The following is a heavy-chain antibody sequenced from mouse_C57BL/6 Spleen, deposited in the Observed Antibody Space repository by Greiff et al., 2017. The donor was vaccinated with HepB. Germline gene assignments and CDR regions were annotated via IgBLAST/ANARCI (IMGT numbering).Heavy chain of an antibody. V-gene: IGHV1-52*01. CDR2: IDPSDSET. CDR3: ARGSYYSNAMDY. D-gene: IGHD2-5*01. Sequence: VRPGSSVKLSCKASGYTFTSYWMHWVKQRPIQGLEWIGNIDPSDSETHYNQKFKDKATLTVDKSSSTAYMQLSSLTSEDSAVYYCARGSYYSNAMDYWGQGTSVTVSS. CDR1: GYTFTSYW. J-gene: IGHJ4*01.